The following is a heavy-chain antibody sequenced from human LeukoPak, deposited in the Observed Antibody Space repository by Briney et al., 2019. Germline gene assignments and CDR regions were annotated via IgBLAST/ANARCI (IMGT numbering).Heavy chain of an antibody. V-gene: IGHV3-23*01. Sequence: PGGSLRLSCAASGFAFNSYVMTWVRQAPGKGLEWVPAIGGSGDSTYYADSVKGRFTISRDNSKNTLFLQMNSLRGEDTAVYYCASCRREYYYYGMDVWGQGTTVTVSS. CDR1: GFAFNSYV. CDR3: ASCRREYYYYGMDV. J-gene: IGHJ6*01. CDR2: IGGSGDST.